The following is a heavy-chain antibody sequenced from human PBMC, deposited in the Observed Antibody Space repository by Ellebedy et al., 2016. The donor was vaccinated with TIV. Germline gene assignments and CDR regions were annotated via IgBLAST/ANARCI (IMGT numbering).Heavy chain of an antibody. CDR3: ASGYDIDGHKA. CDR1: GFTFDDYG. V-gene: IGHV3-20*04. D-gene: IGHD3-9*01. Sequence: PGGSLRLSCAASGFTFDDYGMSLVRQAPGTGLEWVSGINWNGGSTGYADSVEGRFTISRDNAKKSLYLQMNSLRAEDTALYYCASGYDIDGHKAWGQGTLVTVSS. CDR2: INWNGGST. J-gene: IGHJ5*02.